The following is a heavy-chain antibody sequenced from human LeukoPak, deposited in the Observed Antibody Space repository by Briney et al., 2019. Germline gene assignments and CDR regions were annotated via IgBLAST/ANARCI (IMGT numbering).Heavy chain of an antibody. J-gene: IGHJ4*02. CDR1: GGTFSSYA. CDR3: VRSLRYFDWSDY. V-gene: IGHV1-69*04. Sequence: SVKVSCKASGGTFSSYAISWVRQAPGQGLEWMGRIIPILGIANYAQKFQGRVTITADKSTSTAYMELSSLRSEDTAVYYCVRSLRYFDWSDYWGQGTLVTVSS. D-gene: IGHD3-9*01. CDR2: IIPILGIA.